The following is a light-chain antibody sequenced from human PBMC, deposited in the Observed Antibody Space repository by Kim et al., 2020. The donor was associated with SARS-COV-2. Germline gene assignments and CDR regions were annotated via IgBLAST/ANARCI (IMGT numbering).Light chain of an antibody. J-gene: IGLJ1*01. Sequence: GQRVNISCSGSSSNIGSNNVNWYQQRPGTAPKLLVYSHDRRPSGVPDRFSDSRSGTSASLAISGLQSEDEADYYCAAWDDSLNGLVFGTGTKVTVL. CDR3: AAWDDSLNGLV. CDR1: SSNIGSNN. CDR2: SHD. V-gene: IGLV1-44*01.